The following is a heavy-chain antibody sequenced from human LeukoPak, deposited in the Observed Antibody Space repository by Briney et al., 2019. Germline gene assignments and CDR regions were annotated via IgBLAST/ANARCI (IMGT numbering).Heavy chain of an antibody. Sequence: ASVKVSCKASGYTFTSYGISWVRQAPGQGLEWMGWISAYNGNTNYAQKLQGRVTMTTDTSTSTAYMELRSLRSDDTAVYYCGRTGIWSDMEDWFDPWGQGTLVTVSS. J-gene: IGHJ5*02. D-gene: IGHD3-3*01. CDR1: GYTFTSYG. CDR3: GRTGIWSDMEDWFDP. V-gene: IGHV1-18*01. CDR2: ISAYNGNT.